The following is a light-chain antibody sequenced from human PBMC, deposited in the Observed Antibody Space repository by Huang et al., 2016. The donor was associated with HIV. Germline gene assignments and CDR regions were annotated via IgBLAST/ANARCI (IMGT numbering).Light chain of an antibody. Sequence: DIQMTQSPSSLSASVGNRVTIACRASQSIRKFLNWYQQKPGEAPKLLMHSASSLLSGVPSRFSGSGSGTDFTLTIPSLQPEDFATYYCQQTDNTPRTFGQGTKVVIK. J-gene: IGKJ1*01. CDR2: SAS. CDR1: QSIRKF. V-gene: IGKV1-39*01. CDR3: QQTDNTPRT.